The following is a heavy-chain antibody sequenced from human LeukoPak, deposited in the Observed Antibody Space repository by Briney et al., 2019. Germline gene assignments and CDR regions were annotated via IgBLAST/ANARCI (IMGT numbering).Heavy chain of an antibody. CDR2: IKDDGTEK. J-gene: IGHJ4*02. Sequence: GGSLRLSCAASGFTFSSYWMSWVRQAPGKGLEWVANIKDDGTEKYYVDSMKGRFTVSRDNAKNSLYLQMNSLRAEDTAVYYCARRLSGSYYAYFDCWGQGTLVTVSS. V-gene: IGHV3-7*01. D-gene: IGHD1-26*01. CDR1: GFTFSSYW. CDR3: ARRLSGSYYAYFDC.